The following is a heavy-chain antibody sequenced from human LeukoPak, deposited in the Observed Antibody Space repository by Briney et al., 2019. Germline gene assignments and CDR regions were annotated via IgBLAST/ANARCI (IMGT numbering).Heavy chain of an antibody. Sequence: PSETLSLTCAVYGGSFSGYYWSWIRQPPGKGLEWIREINHSGSTNYNPSLKSRVTISVDTSKNQFSLKLSSVTAADTAVYYCARGRGWLQLTYFDYWGQGTLVTVSS. J-gene: IGHJ4*02. CDR1: GGSFSGYY. D-gene: IGHD5-24*01. CDR3: ARGRGWLQLTYFDY. CDR2: INHSGST. V-gene: IGHV4-34*01.